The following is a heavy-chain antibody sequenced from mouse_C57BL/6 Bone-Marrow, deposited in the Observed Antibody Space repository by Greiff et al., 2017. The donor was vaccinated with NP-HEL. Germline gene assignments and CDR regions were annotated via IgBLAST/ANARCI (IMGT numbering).Heavy chain of an antibody. Sequence: VQLKQPGAELVMPGASVKLSCKASGYTFTSYWMHWVKQRPGQGLEWIGEIDPSDSYTNYNQKFKGKSTLTVDKSSSTAYMQLSSLTSEDSAVYYCARGRAMDYWGQGTPVTVSS. V-gene: IGHV1-69*01. CDR1: GYTFTSYW. CDR3: ARGRAMDY. CDR2: IDPSDSYT. J-gene: IGHJ4*01.